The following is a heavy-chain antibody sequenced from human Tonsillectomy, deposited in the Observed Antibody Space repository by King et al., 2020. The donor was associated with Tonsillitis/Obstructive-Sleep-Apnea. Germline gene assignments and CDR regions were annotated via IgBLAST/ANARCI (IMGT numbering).Heavy chain of an antibody. J-gene: IGHJ5*02. Sequence: VQLQESGPGPVKPSQTLSLTCTVSGGSISTGGYYWSWIRQHPGKGLEWIGYIYYSGSTYYNPSLKSRVTISVDTSKNQFSLKLSSVTAADTAVYYCARGVDYYDSSGQNNWFDPWGQGTLVTVSS. CDR1: GGSISTGGYY. CDR3: ARGVDYYDSSGQNNWFDP. CDR2: IYYSGST. V-gene: IGHV4-31*03. D-gene: IGHD3-22*01.